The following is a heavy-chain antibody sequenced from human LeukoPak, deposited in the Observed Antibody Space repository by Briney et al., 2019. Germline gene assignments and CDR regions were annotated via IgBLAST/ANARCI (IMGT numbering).Heavy chain of an antibody. D-gene: IGHD3-9*01. J-gene: IGHJ4*02. CDR1: GFTFSNYA. CDR2: IVGSGGST. V-gene: IGHV3-23*01. Sequence: GASLRLSCAASGFTFSNYAMSWVRQAPGKGLEWVSAIVGSGGSTYYADSVKGRFSISRDNSKNTLFLQMNSLRVEDTALYYCSTWGDYDVLTGYYDSDFWGQGTLVTVSS. CDR3: STWGDYDVLTGYYDSDF.